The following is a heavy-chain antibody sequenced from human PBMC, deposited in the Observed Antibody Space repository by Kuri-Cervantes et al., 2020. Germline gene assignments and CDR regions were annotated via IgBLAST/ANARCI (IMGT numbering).Heavy chain of an antibody. D-gene: IGHD6-13*01. V-gene: IGHV3-72*01. CDR3: AKDGAAAGYYFDY. Sequence: GESLKISCGASGFTFSDHYMDWVRQAPGKGLEWVGRVRNIANSHTTEYAASVKGRFTISRDDSKNSLYLQMNSLRAEDTAVYYCAKDGAAAGYYFDYWGQGSLVTVSS. CDR1: GFTFSDHY. J-gene: IGHJ4*02. CDR2: VRNIANSHTT.